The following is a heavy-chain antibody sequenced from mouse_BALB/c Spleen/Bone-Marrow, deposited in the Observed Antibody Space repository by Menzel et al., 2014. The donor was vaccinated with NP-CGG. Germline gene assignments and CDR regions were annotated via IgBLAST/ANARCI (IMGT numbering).Heavy chain of an antibody. CDR1: GYTFTSNT. Sequence: VQLQQSAAELARPGASVKMSCKASGYTFTSNTIQWVKQRPGQGLEWIGYINPTRGYTGYNQKFKDKTTLTADKSSSTAYMQLSSLTSEDSAVYYCARETTYYAYFDYWGQGTILTVSS. V-gene: IGHV1-4*02. J-gene: IGHJ2*01. CDR2: INPTRGYT. D-gene: IGHD1-1*01. CDR3: ARETTYYAYFDY.